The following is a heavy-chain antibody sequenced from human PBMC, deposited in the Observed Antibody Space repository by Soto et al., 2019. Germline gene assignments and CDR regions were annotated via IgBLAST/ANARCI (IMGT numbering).Heavy chain of an antibody. Sequence: QVQLVQSGAEVKKPGSSVKVSCKASGGTFSSYAISWVRQAPGQGLEWMGGIIPIFGTANYERKFRGRVTITADESTSTAYMELSSLRSEGTAVYYCARGLGQQLVPYYFDYWGQGTLVTVSS. CDR1: GGTFSSYA. J-gene: IGHJ4*02. CDR2: IIPIFGTA. V-gene: IGHV1-69*12. CDR3: ARGLGQQLVPYYFDY. D-gene: IGHD6-13*01.